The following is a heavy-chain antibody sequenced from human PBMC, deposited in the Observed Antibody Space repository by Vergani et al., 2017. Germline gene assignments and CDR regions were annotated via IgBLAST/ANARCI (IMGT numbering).Heavy chain of an antibody. V-gene: IGHV3-23*04. CDR2: INNNGGST. D-gene: IGHD2-2*01. CDR3: AKVCGSTSPPYGGEAFDV. J-gene: IGHJ3*01. CDR1: GFSFNSYA. Sequence: AQLVETGGGVVQPGGSLRLSCAASGFSFNSYAMTCVRQAPGKGLEWVSGINNNGGSTYYADTVKGRFTISRDNSKNTLYMQMTDLRAEDTATYYCAKVCGSTSPPYGGEAFDVWGHGTMVTVSS.